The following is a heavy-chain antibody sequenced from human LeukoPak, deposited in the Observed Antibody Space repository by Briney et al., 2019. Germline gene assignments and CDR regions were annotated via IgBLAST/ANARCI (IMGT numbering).Heavy chain of an antibody. J-gene: IGHJ5*02. D-gene: IGHD5-24*01. CDR1: GFTFSDYY. CDR3: ARDRGVEMATILGFDP. V-gene: IGHV3-11*04. Sequence: GGSLRLSCAASGFTFSDYYMSWIRQAPGKGLEWVSYISSSGSTIYYADSVKGRFTISRDNAKNSLYLQMNSLRAEDTAVYYCARDRGVEMATILGFDPWGQGTLVTVSS. CDR2: ISSSGSTI.